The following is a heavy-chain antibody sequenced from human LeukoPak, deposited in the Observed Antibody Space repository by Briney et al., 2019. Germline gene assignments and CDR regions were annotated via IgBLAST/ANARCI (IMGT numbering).Heavy chain of an antibody. CDR2: IHHSGST. Sequence: SETLSLTCAVYGGSFSGYYWSWIRQPPGKGLEWIGEIHHSGSTNYNPSLKSRVTISIDTSKNQFSLKLSSVTAADTAVYYCARIAGRRLDAFDIWGQGTMVTVSS. V-gene: IGHV4-34*01. D-gene: IGHD1-1*01. CDR3: ARIAGRRLDAFDI. CDR1: GGSFSGYY. J-gene: IGHJ3*02.